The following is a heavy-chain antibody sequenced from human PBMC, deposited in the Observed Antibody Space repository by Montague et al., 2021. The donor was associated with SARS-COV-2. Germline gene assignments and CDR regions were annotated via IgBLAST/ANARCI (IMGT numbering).Heavy chain of an antibody. CDR2: INHSGST. V-gene: IGHV4-34*01. CDR3: ARVRYYGSGTSLGMDV. D-gene: IGHD3-10*01. CDR1: GGSISSYY. Sequence: SETLSLTCTVSGGSISSYYWSWIRQPPGKGLEWIGEINHSGSTNYNPSLKSRVTISVGTSKNQFSLKLSSVTAADTAVYYCARVRYYGSGTSLGMDVWGRGTTVTVSS. J-gene: IGHJ6*02.